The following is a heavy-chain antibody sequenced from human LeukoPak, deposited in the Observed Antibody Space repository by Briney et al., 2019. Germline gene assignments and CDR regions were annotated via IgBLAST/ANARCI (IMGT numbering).Heavy chain of an antibody. CDR3: ARESEMGYDILTGDEYYFDY. V-gene: IGHV4-59*01. D-gene: IGHD3-9*01. J-gene: IGHJ4*02. CDR2: IYYSGST. CDR1: GGSISSYY. Sequence: SETLSLTCTVSGGSISSYYWSWIRQPPGKGLEWIGYIYYSGSTNYNPSLKSRVTISVDTSKNQFSLKLSSVTAADTAVYCCARESEMGYDILTGDEYYFDYWGQGTLVTVSS.